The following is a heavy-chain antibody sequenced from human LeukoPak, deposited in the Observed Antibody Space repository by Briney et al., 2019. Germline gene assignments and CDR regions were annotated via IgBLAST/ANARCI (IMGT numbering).Heavy chain of an antibody. Sequence: SGTLSLTCTVSGGSISSYYWSWIRQPPGKGLEWIGYIYYSGSTNYNPSLKSRVTISVYTSKNQFSLKLSSVTAADTAVYYCARARYDFWSGYLPDYWGQGTLVTVSS. V-gene: IGHV4-59*01. CDR2: IYYSGST. J-gene: IGHJ4*02. CDR1: GGSISSYY. D-gene: IGHD3-3*01. CDR3: ARARYDFWSGYLPDY.